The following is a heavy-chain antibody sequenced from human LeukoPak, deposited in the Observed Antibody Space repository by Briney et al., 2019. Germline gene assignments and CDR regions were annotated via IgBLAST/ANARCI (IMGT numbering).Heavy chain of an antibody. D-gene: IGHD6-25*01. V-gene: IGHV1-46*01. CDR3: ARGVRAARVFYYYYYMDV. CDR2: INPSGGST. Sequence: ASVKVSCKASGYTFTSYSMHWVRQAPGQGLEWMGIINPSGGSTSYAQKFQGRVTMTRDMSTSTVYMELSSLRFEDTAVYYCARGVRAARVFYYYYYMDVWGKGTTVTISS. CDR1: GYTFTSYS. J-gene: IGHJ6*03.